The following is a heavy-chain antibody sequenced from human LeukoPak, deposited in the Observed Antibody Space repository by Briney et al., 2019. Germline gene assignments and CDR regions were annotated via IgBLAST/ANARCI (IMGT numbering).Heavy chain of an antibody. D-gene: IGHD3-22*01. J-gene: IGHJ4*02. V-gene: IGHV3-23*01. CDR3: GTRNYYDSRGYYYYYFDF. CDR1: GFTFSSHA. CDR2: ISSSGDAT. Sequence: QPGGSLRLSCAVSGFTFSSHAMSWVRQAPGKGLEWLSGISSSGDATSHADSVSGRFSISRDNSRNTLYLQINSLRVEYTAAYYCGTRNYYDSRGYYYYYFDFSGQGTLVTVSS.